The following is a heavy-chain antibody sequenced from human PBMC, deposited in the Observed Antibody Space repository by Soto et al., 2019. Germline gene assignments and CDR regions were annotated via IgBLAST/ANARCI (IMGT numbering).Heavy chain of an antibody. J-gene: IGHJ4*02. CDR2: IGGSGGDT. D-gene: IGHD3-3*01. Sequence: PGGSLSISCASSGFPFSSYAVSWVRQAPGKGLEWVSAIGGSGGDTFYADSVKGRFTVSRDNAENTLSLQLNSLRVEDTAIYYCARRTWRGRADYWGQGILVTVSS. CDR3: ARRTWRGRADY. CDR1: GFPFSSYA. V-gene: IGHV3-23*01.